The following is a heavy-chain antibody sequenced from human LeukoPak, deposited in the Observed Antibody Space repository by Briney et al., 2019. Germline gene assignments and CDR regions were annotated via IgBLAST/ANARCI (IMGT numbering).Heavy chain of an antibody. CDR3: ARRLTQYDCFDP. D-gene: IGHD2-2*01. CDR1: GDSVSSNSVT. CDR2: TYYRSTWYN. J-gene: IGHJ5*02. Sequence: SQTLSLTCAISGDSVSSNSVTWNWIRQTPSRGLEWLGRTYYRSTWYNDYAVSVRGRITVNPDTSKNQFSLHLNSVTPEDTAVYYCARRLTQYDCFDPWGQGILVTVSS. V-gene: IGHV6-1*01.